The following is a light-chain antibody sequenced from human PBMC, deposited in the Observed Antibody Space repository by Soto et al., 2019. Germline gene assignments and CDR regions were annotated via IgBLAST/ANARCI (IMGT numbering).Light chain of an antibody. J-gene: IGLJ1*01. Sequence: QSVLTQPASVSGSPGQSITISCTGTSSDVGGYNYVSWYQQHPGKAPKLMINEVSNRPSGVSNRFSGSKSGNTASLTISGLQAEDETDYYCSSYTSSFYVFGTGTKVTVL. CDR1: SSDVGGYNY. V-gene: IGLV2-14*01. CDR3: SSYTSSFYV. CDR2: EVS.